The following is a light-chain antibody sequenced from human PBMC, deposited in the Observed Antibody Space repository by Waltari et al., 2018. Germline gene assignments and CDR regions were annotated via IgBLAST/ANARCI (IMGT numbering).Light chain of an antibody. J-gene: IGKJ1*01. CDR1: QGIRND. V-gene: IGKV1-6*01. CDR2: AAS. Sequence: AIQMTPSPSSLSASVGDRVTITCRASQGIRNDLNWYQQKPGKAPKLLIYAASILESGVPSRFSGSGSGTDFTLTISSLQPEDFATYYCLQENNYPQTFGQGTKVEIK. CDR3: LQENNYPQT.